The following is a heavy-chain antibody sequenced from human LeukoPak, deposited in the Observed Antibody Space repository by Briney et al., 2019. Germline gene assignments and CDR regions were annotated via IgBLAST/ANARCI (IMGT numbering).Heavy chain of an antibody. CDR3: ARGRHRFYFDY. CDR2: ISSSSSTI. D-gene: IGHD3-16*02. V-gene: IGHV3-48*01. CDR1: GFTFSSYS. J-gene: IGHJ4*02. Sequence: GGSLRLSCAASGFTFSSYSMNWVRQAPGKGLEWVSYISSSSSTIYYADSVKGRFTISRDNAKNSLYLQMNSLRAEDTAVYYCARGRHRFYFDYWGQGTLVTVSS.